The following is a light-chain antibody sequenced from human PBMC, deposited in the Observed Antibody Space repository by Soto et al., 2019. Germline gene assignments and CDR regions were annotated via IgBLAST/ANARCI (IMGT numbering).Light chain of an antibody. Sequence: IQLPQSPSSLSASVGDRVTITCRASQGIRSYLTWYQQKPGKAPKVLIYAASTLQTGVPSRFSGSGSGTDFTLTISSLQPEDFATYCCQQLNSYPITCGQGTRREI. CDR3: QQLNSYPIT. V-gene: IGKV1-9*01. CDR1: QGIRSY. J-gene: IGKJ5*01. CDR2: AAS.